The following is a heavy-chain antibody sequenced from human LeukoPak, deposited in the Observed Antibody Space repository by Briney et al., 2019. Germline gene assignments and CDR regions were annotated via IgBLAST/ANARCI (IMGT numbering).Heavy chain of an antibody. V-gene: IGHV3-23*01. CDR1: GFTFNSYA. D-gene: IGHD5-18*01. J-gene: IGHJ4*02. CDR2: ISGGGVNT. Sequence: GGSLRLSCAASGFTFNSYAMTWVRQAPGKGLEWVSAISGGGVNTYYADSVKGRFTISRDNSKNMLYLQMNSLRAEDTAVYYCARDLWDTAMAPGDYWGQGTLVTVSS. CDR3: ARDLWDTAMAPGDY.